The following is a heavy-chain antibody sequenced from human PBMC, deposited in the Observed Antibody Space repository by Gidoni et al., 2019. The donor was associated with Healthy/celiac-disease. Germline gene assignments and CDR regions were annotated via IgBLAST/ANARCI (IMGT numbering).Heavy chain of an antibody. V-gene: IGHV4-59*01. D-gene: IGHD3-22*01. Sequence: QVQLQESGPGLVKPSETLSLTCTVSGGSISSYYWNWIRQPPGTGLEWIGYIYYSGSTNYNPSLKSRVTISVDTSKDQFSLKLSSVTAADTAVYYCARGYDSSGYIDYWGQGTLVTVSS. CDR2: IYYSGST. J-gene: IGHJ4*02. CDR1: GGSISSYY. CDR3: ARGYDSSGYIDY.